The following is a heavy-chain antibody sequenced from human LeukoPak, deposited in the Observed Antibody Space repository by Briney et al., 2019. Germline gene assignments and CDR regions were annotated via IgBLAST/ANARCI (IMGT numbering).Heavy chain of an antibody. CDR3: ARRPYGGNAFDI. D-gene: IGHD4-23*01. V-gene: IGHV4-59*12. J-gene: IGHJ3*02. CDR2: IYYSGST. CDR1: GGSISSYY. Sequence: PSETLSLTCTVFGGSISSYYWSWIRQPPGKGLEWIGYIYYSGSTNYNPSLKSRVTMSVDTSKNQFSLNLTSVTAADTAVYYCARRPYGGNAFDIWGQGTMVTVSA.